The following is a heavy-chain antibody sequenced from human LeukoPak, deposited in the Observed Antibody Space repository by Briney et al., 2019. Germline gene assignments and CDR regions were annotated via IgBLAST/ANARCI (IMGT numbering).Heavy chain of an antibody. CDR3: ARDTGGGYSCYDC. CDR2: ISASGGRT. J-gene: IGHJ4*02. D-gene: IGHD5-18*01. CDR1: GFTYSSYA. Sequence: PGGSLRLSCAASGFTYSSYAMSWVRQAPGKGLEWVSAISASGGRTYYADSVKGRFTISRDNSKNTLYLQMNSLRAEDTAVYYCARDTGGGYSCYDCWGQGTLVTVSS. V-gene: IGHV3-23*01.